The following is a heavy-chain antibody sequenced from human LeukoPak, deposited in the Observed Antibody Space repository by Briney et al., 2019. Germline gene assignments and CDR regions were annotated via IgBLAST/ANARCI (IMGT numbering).Heavy chain of an antibody. V-gene: IGHV4-59*01. CDR2: IYYSGNT. Sequence: KAAETLSLTCTVSGGSISGYYWSWVRQPPSGGLEWIGYIYYSGNTNYNSSLKSRLTISLDTSKNQFSLKLSSVTAADTAVYYCARRTGYYDGFDYWGQGTLVTVSS. J-gene: IGHJ4*02. D-gene: IGHD3/OR15-3a*01. CDR1: GGSISGYY. CDR3: ARRTGYYDGFDY.